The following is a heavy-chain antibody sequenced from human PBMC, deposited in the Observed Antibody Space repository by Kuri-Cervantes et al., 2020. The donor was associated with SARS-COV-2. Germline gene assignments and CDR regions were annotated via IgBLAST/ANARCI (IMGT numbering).Heavy chain of an antibody. CDR1: GFTFSSYG. Sequence: LKISCAASGFTFSSYGMHWVRQAPGKGLEWVAVISYDGSNKYYADSVKGRFTISRDNSKNTLYLQMNSLRAEDTAVYYCAKDMAYCGGDCSFGYYYYYGMDVWGQGTTVTVSS. CDR3: AKDMAYCGGDCSFGYYYYYGMDV. J-gene: IGHJ6*02. V-gene: IGHV3-30*18. CDR2: ISYDGSNK. D-gene: IGHD2-21*02.